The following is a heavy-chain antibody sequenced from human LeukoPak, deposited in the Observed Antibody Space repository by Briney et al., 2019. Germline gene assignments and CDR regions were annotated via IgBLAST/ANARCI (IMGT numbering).Heavy chain of an antibody. Sequence: SETLSLTCTVSGGSISSSSYYWGWIRQPPGKGLEWVGSIYYSGSTYYNPSLKSRVTISVDTSKNQFSLKLSSVTAADTAVYYCARWHYDFWSGQYPADFDYWGQGTLVTVSS. D-gene: IGHD3-3*01. V-gene: IGHV4-39*01. CDR3: ARWHYDFWSGQYPADFDY. CDR2: IYYSGST. J-gene: IGHJ4*02. CDR1: GGSISSSSYY.